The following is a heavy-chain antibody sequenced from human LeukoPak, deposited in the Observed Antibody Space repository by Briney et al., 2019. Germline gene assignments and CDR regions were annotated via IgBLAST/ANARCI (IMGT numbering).Heavy chain of an antibody. CDR1: GYSFTSYW. CDR2: IYPGDSDT. Sequence: GESLKISCKGSGYSFTSYWVGWVRQMPERGLEWMGIIYPGDSDTRYSPSFQGQVTISADKSISTAYLQWSSLTASDTAIYYCARAPTSPTFGSGSYFDYWGQGTLVTVSS. V-gene: IGHV5-51*01. J-gene: IGHJ4*02. D-gene: IGHD3-10*01. CDR3: ARAPTSPTFGSGSYFDY.